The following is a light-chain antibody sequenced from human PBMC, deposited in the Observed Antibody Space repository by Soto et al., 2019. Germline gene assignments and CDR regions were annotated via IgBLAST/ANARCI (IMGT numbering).Light chain of an antibody. J-gene: IGLJ1*01. CDR1: SASVSTSYY. CDR3: VLYMGSGVDV. Sequence: QTVVTQEPSFSVSPGGTVTLTCGLSSASVSTSYYASWYQQTPDQAPRTLIYSTNTRSSGVPDRFSGSILGNKAALTITGAQADDESDYYCVLYMGSGVDVFGTWTKLTVL. CDR2: STN. V-gene: IGLV8-61*01.